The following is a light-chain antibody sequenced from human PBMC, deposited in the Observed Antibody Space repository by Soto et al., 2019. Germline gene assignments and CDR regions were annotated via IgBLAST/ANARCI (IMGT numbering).Light chain of an antibody. Sequence: SALTQPRSVSGSPGQPVTISCTGTSSDVGGYNYVSWYQQHPGKAPKLMIYEVSNRPSGVSNRFSGSKSGNTASLTISGLQAEDEADYYCSSYTSSSTLVFGTGTKVTV. CDR3: SSYTSSSTLV. CDR2: EVS. J-gene: IGLJ1*01. V-gene: IGLV2-14*01. CDR1: SSDVGGYNY.